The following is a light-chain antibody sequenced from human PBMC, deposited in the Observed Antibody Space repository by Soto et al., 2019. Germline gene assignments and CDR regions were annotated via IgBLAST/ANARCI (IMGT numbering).Light chain of an antibody. CDR2: GAS. CDR3: QQYNKWPPLT. Sequence: EIVMTQSPATLSVSPGERATLSCRVSQSVNSNLAWYQQKPGQAPRLLIYGASTRATGIPVRFSGSGSGTEFTLTISSLQSEDSAVYYCQQYNKWPPLTFGGGTKVEIK. V-gene: IGKV3-15*01. J-gene: IGKJ4*01. CDR1: QSVNSN.